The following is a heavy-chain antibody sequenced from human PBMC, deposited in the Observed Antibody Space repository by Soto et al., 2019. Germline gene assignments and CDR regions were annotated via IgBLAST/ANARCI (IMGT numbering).Heavy chain of an antibody. Sequence: QVQLVESGGGVVQPGRSLRLSCAASGFNFGGYGMHWVRQAPGKGLEWVAITRHDGSNTYYADSVRGRFTISRDNSKNTLYLQMNSLTVEDTGVYYCARDGVGATTYFGYFDYWGQGTLITVSS. V-gene: IGHV3-33*01. J-gene: IGHJ4*02. CDR3: ARDGVGATTYFGYFDY. D-gene: IGHD1-26*01. CDR1: GFNFGGYG. CDR2: TRHDGSNT.